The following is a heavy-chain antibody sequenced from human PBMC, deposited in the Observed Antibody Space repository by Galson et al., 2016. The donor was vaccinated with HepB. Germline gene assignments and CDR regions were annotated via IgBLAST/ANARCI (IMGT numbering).Heavy chain of an antibody. V-gene: IGHV3-30*09. D-gene: IGHD1-14*01. CDR1: GFTLSRYA. CDR2: SSYDGNNA. J-gene: IGHJ4*02. Sequence: SLRLSCAASGFTLSRYAIHWVRQPPGKGLEWVGYSSYDGNNAHNAASLEGRFAISREHSKYTVFLQLDSLRPEDTAVYYCARDRGTPILPHREIFDSWGQGALVIVSS. CDR3: ARDRGTPILPHREIFDS.